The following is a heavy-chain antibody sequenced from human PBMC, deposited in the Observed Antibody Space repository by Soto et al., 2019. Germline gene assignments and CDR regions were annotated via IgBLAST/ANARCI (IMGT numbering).Heavy chain of an antibody. Sequence: KPSETLSLTCTVSGGSISSYYWSWIRQPPGKGLEWIGYIYYSGSTNYNPSLKSRVTISVDTSKNQFSLKLSSVTAADPAVYYCAKNYGNAFDIWGQGTMVTVSS. V-gene: IGHV4-59*01. D-gene: IGHD3-10*01. CDR2: IYYSGST. CDR3: AKNYGNAFDI. CDR1: GGSISSYY. J-gene: IGHJ3*02.